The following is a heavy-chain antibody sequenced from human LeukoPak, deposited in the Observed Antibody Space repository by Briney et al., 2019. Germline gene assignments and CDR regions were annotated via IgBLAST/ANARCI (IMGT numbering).Heavy chain of an antibody. CDR1: GGSITSAGHY. J-gene: IGHJ4*02. CDR2: IYYNGKT. V-gene: IGHV4-31*02. Sequence: SETLSLTCTVSGGSITSAGHYWSWVRQHPGKGLEWIGYIYYNGKTYYNPALKSRATVSFDTSKNQFSVRLSPVSAADTAVYYCARDRSLDYWGQGTLVTVSS. CDR3: ARDRSLDY.